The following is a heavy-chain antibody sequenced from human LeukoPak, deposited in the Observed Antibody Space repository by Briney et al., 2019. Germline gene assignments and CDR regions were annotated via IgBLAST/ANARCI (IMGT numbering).Heavy chain of an antibody. CDR3: ARHIVVVPAAYFDY. J-gene: IGHJ4*02. V-gene: IGHV4-39*01. CDR1: GGSISSSSYY. CDR2: IYYSGST. Sequence: SETLSLTCTVSGGSISSSSYYWGWIRQPPGKGLERIGSIYYSGSTYYNPSLKSRVTISVDTSKNQFSLKLSSVTAADTAVYYCARHIVVVPAAYFDYWGQGTLVTVSS. D-gene: IGHD2-2*01.